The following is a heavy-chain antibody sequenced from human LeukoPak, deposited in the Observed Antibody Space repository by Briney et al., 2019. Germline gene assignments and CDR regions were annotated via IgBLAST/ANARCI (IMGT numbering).Heavy chain of an antibody. CDR2: IYYSGST. CDR3: ARETSSGYSNYFDY. J-gene: IGHJ4*02. V-gene: IGHV4-59*01. D-gene: IGHD3-22*01. CDR1: GGSISSYY. Sequence: SETLSLTCTVSGGSISSYYWSWIRQPPGKGLEWIGYIYYSGSTNYNPSLKSRVTISVDTSKNQFSLKLSSVTAADTAVYYCARETSSGYSNYFDYWGQGTLVTVSS.